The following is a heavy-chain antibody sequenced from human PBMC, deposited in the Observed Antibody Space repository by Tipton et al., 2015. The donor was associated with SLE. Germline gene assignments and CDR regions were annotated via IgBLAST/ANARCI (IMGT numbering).Heavy chain of an antibody. V-gene: IGHV4-39*07. Sequence: PGLVKPSETLSLTCTVSGGSIRGSPYYWNWIRQAPGKGLEWLGSVLHSGVTYFNPSLKTRVSISLDTSKNQFFLELRSVAAADTAVYYCARDYSSSHPSLGYWGQGSLVTVSS. J-gene: IGHJ4*02. CDR1: GGSIRGSPYY. CDR2: VLHSGVT. D-gene: IGHD6-6*01. CDR3: ARDYSSSHPSLGY.